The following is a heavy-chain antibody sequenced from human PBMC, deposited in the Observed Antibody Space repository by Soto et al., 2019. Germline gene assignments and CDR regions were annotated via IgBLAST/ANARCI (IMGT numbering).Heavy chain of an antibody. CDR3: ARDSGSGTCYYYYGRDV. CDR1: GYTFTSYG. J-gene: IGHJ6*01. CDR2: ISAYNGNT. Sequence: ASVKVSCKASGYTFTSYGISWVRQAPGQGLEWMGWISAYNGNTNYAQKLQGRVTMTTDTSTSTAYMELRSLRSDDTAVYYCARDSGSGTCYYYYGRDVWGRGTTVGVSS. V-gene: IGHV1-18*01. D-gene: IGHD3-10*01.